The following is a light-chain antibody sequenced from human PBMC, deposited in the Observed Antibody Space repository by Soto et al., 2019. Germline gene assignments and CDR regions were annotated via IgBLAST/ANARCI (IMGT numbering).Light chain of an antibody. J-gene: IGKJ1*01. CDR1: QSVSSSY. Sequence: EIVLTQSPGTLSLSPGERATLSCRASQSVSSSYLAWYQQKPGQAPRLLIYGASSRATSIPDRFSGSGSGTDFTLTISRLEPEDFAVYYCQQYGSARTFGQGTKVAIK. CDR2: GAS. CDR3: QQYGSART. V-gene: IGKV3-20*01.